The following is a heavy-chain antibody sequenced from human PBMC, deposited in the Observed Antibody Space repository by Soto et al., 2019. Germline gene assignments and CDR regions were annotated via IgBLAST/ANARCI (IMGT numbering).Heavy chain of an antibody. CDR1: GFTVSSNY. CDR3: ARDLRKGSYYYDSSGYPSPADYYYYGMDV. J-gene: IGHJ6*02. D-gene: IGHD3-22*01. Sequence: QPGGSLRLSCAASGFTVSSNYMSWVRQAPGKGLEWVSVIYSGGSTYYADSVKGRFTISRDNSKNTLYLQMNSLRAEDTAVYYCARDLRKGSYYYDSSGYPSPADYYYYGMDVWGQGTTVTVSS. V-gene: IGHV3-66*01. CDR2: IYSGGST.